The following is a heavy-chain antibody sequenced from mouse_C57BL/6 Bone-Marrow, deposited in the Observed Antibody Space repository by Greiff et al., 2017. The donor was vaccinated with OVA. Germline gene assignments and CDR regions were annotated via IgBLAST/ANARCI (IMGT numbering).Heavy chain of an antibody. CDR3: ARKLYGNYVLYYFDY. Sequence: VQLKESGAELARPGASVKLSCKASGYTFTSYGISWVKQRTGQGLEWIGEIYPRSGNTYYNEKFKGKATLTADKSSSTAYMELRSLTSEDSAVYFCARKLYGNYVLYYFDYWGQGTTLTVSS. CDR2: IYPRSGNT. J-gene: IGHJ2*01. D-gene: IGHD2-1*01. CDR1: GYTFTSYG. V-gene: IGHV1-81*01.